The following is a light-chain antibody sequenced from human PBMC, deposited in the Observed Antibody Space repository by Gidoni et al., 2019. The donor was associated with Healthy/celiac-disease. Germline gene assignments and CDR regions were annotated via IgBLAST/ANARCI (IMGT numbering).Light chain of an antibody. CDR1: QSSSSY. J-gene: IGKJ1*01. CDR3: QQSYSTPPT. V-gene: IGKV1-39*01. CDR2: AAS. Sequence: DIQMTHSPSSLSASVGDRVTITCRVSQSSSSYLNWYQQKPGKAPKLLIYAASSLQSGVPSRFSGSGSGTDFTLTISSLQPEDFATYYCQQSYSTPPTFGQGTKVEIK.